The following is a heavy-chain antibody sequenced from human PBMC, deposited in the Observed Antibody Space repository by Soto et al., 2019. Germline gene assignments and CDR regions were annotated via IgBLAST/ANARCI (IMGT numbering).Heavy chain of an antibody. D-gene: IGHD6-13*01. V-gene: IGHV4-59*01. Sequence: SETLSLTCTVSGGSISSYYWSWIRQPPGKGLEWIGYIYYSGSTNYNPSLKSRVTISVDTSKNQFSLKLSSVTAADTAVYYCARAAGLEADGHKPRHFDYWGQGTLVTVSS. CDR2: IYYSGST. J-gene: IGHJ4*02. CDR1: GGSISSYY. CDR3: ARAAGLEADGHKPRHFDY.